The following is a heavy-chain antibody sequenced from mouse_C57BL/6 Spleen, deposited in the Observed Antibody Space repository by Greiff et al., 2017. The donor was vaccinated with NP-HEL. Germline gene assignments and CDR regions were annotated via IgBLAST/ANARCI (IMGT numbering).Heavy chain of an antibody. J-gene: IGHJ3*01. CDR2: ISDGGSYT. Sequence: EVKLVESGGGLVKPGGSLKLSCAASGFTFSSYAMSWVRQTPEKRLEWVATISDGGSYTYYPDNVKGRFTISRDNAKNNLYLQMSHLKSEDTAMYYCAREGTYYYGSSYWFAYWGQGTLVTVSA. D-gene: IGHD1-1*01. CDR3: AREGTYYYGSSYWFAY. V-gene: IGHV5-4*01. CDR1: GFTFSSYA.